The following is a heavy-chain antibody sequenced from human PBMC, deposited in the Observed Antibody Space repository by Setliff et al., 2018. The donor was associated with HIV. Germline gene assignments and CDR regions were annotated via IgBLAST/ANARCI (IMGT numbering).Heavy chain of an antibody. CDR3: VTSPGSFTSVDETEAGDY. CDR1: GNSFNGDF. J-gene: IGHJ4*02. D-gene: IGHD6-25*01. CDR2: IKLSSGGT. V-gene: IGHV1-2*02. Sequence: ASVKVSCKAPGNSFNGDFLNWVRQAPGQGLEWMGNIKLSSGGTKFAQKFLGGVTMTRDTSTHTAFMELRRLNSDDTATYFCVTSPGSFTSVDETEAGDYWGQGTLVTSPQ.